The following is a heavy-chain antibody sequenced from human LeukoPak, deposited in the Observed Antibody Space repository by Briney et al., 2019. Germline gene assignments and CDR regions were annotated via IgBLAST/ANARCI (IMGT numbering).Heavy chain of an antibody. J-gene: IGHJ3*02. V-gene: IGHV4-59*01. CDR3: ARGKLVDQDALDI. D-gene: IGHD1-26*01. Sequence: SVTLSFTCFVYSVSISNYYWKWNRQPPGQELEWIAYIYHSGTTNYNPSLKSRVTVSVDTSKSQFTLKLRPVTAADTAVYYCARGKLVDQDALDIWGQGTMVTVSS. CDR1: SVSISNYY. CDR2: IYHSGTT.